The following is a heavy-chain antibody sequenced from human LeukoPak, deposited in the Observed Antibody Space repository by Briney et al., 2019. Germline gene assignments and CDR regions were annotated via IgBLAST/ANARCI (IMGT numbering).Heavy chain of an antibody. CDR1: GYTFTSYD. J-gene: IGHJ4*02. CDR2: MNPNSGNT. V-gene: IGHV1-8*02. Sequence: GASVKVSCKASGYTFTSYDINWVRQATGQGVEWMGWMNPNSGNTGYAQKFQGRVTMTEDTSTETAYMELSSLRSEDTAVYYCAQYCTNGVCRYYFDYWGQGTLVTVSS. CDR3: AQYCTNGVCRYYFDY. D-gene: IGHD2-8*01.